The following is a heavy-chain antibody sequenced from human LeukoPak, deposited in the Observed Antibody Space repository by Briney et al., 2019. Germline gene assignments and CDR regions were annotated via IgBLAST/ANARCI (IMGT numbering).Heavy chain of an antibody. CDR1: GFTFSSSW. CDR3: AKDSRMDV. Sequence: PGGSLRLSCAASGFTFSSSWMTWVRQAPGKGLEWVANIKQDGGEKYYVDSVKGRFTISRDNSKNTLYLQMNSLRAEDTAVYYCAKDSRMDVWGQGTTVTVSS. V-gene: IGHV3-7*03. CDR2: IKQDGGEK. J-gene: IGHJ6*02.